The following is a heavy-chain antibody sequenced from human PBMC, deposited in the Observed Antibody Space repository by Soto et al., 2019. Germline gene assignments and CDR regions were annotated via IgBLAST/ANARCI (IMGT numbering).Heavy chain of an antibody. J-gene: IGHJ4*02. Sequence: QVQLVQSGAEVKKPGASVKVSCKASGYTFTSYGISWVRQAPGQGLEWMGWISGYNGNPKYAQKLQGRVTMTTDTSTSTANMELRRLRSDDTAVYYCARDPGQPLFDYGGQGTLVTVSS. V-gene: IGHV1-18*01. CDR2: ISGYNGNP. CDR3: ARDPGQPLFDY. CDR1: GYTFTSYG. D-gene: IGHD6-13*01.